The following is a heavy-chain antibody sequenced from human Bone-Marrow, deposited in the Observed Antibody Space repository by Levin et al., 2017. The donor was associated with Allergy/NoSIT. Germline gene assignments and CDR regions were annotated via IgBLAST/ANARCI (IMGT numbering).Heavy chain of an antibody. CDR2: IGGTGDTT. CDR3: AKQRGAYFDF. J-gene: IGHJ4*02. Sequence: GESLKISCTASGFTFRSYAMSWVRQVPGKGLECVSTIGGTGDTTDYADSVKGRFTISRDNSQDILYLQMSSLRADDTAVYYCAKQRGAYFDFWGRGTLVTVSS. D-gene: IGHD1-26*01. CDR1: GFTFRSYA. V-gene: IGHV3-23*01.